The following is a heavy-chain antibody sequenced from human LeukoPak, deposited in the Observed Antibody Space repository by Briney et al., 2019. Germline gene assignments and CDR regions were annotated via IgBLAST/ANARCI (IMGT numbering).Heavy chain of an antibody. CDR1: GFTFSSYS. J-gene: IGHJ4*02. CDR2: ISSSSSYI. D-gene: IGHD2-21*01. Sequence: PGGSLRLSCAASGFTFSSYSMNWVRQAPGKGLDWVSSISSSSSYIYYADSVKGRFTISRDNGKNSLYLQMNSLRAEDTAMYYCAKDGDDCIEHWGQGALVTVSS. CDR3: AKDGDDCIEH. V-gene: IGHV3-21*01.